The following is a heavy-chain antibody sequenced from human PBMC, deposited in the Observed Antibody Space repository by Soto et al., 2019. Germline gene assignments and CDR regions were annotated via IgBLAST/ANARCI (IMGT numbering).Heavy chain of an antibody. D-gene: IGHD2-2*01. Sequence: GASVKVSCKASGGTFSSYAISWVRQAPGQGLEWMGGIIPIFGTANYAQKFQGRVTITADESTSTAYMELSSLRSEGTAVYYCARDRHCSSTSCLPYKGDAFDIWGQGTMVTVSS. V-gene: IGHV1-69*13. CDR1: GGTFSSYA. CDR2: IIPIFGTA. J-gene: IGHJ3*02. CDR3: ARDRHCSSTSCLPYKGDAFDI.